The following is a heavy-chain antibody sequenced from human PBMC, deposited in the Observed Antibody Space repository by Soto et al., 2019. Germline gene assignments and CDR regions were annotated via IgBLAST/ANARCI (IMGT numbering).Heavy chain of an antibody. CDR3: ASTSQNCTNGVCPYYYYYSMDV. J-gene: IGHJ6*03. CDR2: IYYSGST. D-gene: IGHD2-8*01. Sequence: SETLSLTCTVSGGSISTDGYYWSWIRQHPGKGLEWIGYIYYSGSTNYNPSLKSRVTISVDTSKNQFSLKLSSVTAADTAVYYCASTSQNCTNGVCPYYYYYSMDVWGKGTTVTVSS. CDR1: GGSISTDGYY. V-gene: IGHV4-61*08.